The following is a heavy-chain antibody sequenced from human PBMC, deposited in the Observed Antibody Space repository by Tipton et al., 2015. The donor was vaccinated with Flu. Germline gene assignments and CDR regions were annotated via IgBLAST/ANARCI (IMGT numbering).Heavy chain of an antibody. D-gene: IGHD2-2*01. Sequence: TLSLTCDVSGASISSTTTYWGWIRQPPGKGLEWIGSIYKTGITDYNPSLKSRVTLSLDTSKNQFSLKVRSVNAADTAVYYCAPSTRYWTGGHFFGWWGRGTQVTVSS. V-gene: IGHV4-39*07. J-gene: IGHJ4*02. CDR3: APSTRYWTGGHFFGW. CDR1: GASISSTTTY. CDR2: IYKTGIT.